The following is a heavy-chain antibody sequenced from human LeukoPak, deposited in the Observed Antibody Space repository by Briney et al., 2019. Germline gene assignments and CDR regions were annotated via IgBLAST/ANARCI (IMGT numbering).Heavy chain of an antibody. CDR2: ISGGGGST. CDR1: GFTFTSYS. V-gene: IGHV3-23*01. J-gene: IGHJ4*02. CDR3: AKGGKWDVTPFDY. D-gene: IGHD1-26*01. Sequence: GGSLRLSCAASGFTFTSYSMNWVRQAPGKGLEWVSTISGGGGSTYYADSVKGRFTISRDNSKNTLYLQVNSLRAVDTAVYYCAKGGKWDVTPFDYWGQGTLVTVSS.